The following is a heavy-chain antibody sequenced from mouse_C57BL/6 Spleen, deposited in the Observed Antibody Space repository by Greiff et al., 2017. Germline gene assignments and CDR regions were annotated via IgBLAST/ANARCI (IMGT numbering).Heavy chain of an antibody. Sequence: EVQGVESGGDLVKPGGSLKLSCAASGFTFSSYGMSWVRQTPDKRLEWVATISRGGSYTYYPDSVKGRFTISRDNAKNTLYLQMSRLKSEDTAMYYCARHDYYGRSYVWYFDVWGTGTTVTVSS. CDR1: GFTFSSYG. V-gene: IGHV5-6*01. CDR2: ISRGGSYT. CDR3: ARHDYYGRSYVWYFDV. D-gene: IGHD1-1*01. J-gene: IGHJ1*03.